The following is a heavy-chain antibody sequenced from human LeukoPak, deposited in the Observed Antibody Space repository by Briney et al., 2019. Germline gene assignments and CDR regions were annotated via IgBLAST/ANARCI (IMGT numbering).Heavy chain of an antibody. Sequence: SETLSLTCTVSGGSISGYYWSWIRQPPGKGLEWIGYIYYSGSTNYNPSLKGRVTISVDTSKNHFSLKLSSVTAADTAVYYCARWSGSVTARNYYYYMDVWGEGTTVTASS. CDR2: IYYSGST. V-gene: IGHV4-59*08. J-gene: IGHJ6*03. CDR3: ARWSGSVTARNYYYYMDV. D-gene: IGHD6-6*01. CDR1: GGSISGYY.